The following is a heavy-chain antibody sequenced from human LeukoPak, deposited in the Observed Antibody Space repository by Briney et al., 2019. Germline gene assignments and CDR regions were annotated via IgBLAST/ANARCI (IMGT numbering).Heavy chain of an antibody. J-gene: IGHJ5*02. CDR3: ARGGWNDPNWFDP. CDR2: IYYSGST. V-gene: IGHV4-39*07. Sequence: SETLSLTCTVSGGSISSSSYYWGWIRQPPGKGLEWIGSIYYSGSTYYNPSLKSRVTISVDTSKNQFSLKLSSVTAADTAVYYCARGGWNDPNWFDPWGQGTLVTVSS. D-gene: IGHD1-1*01. CDR1: GGSISSSSYY.